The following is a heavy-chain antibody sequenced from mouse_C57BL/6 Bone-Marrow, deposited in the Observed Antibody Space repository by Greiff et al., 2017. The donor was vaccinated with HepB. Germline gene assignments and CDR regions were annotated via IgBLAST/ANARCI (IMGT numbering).Heavy chain of an antibody. Sequence: EVHLVESGGDLVKPGGSLKLSCAASGFTFSSYGMSWVRQTPDKRLEWVANISSGGSYTYYPDSVKGRFTISRDNAKNTLYLQMSSLKSEDTAMYYCASPYYYCSSYGTGGSYFDVWGTGTTVTVSS. CDR3: ASPYYYCSSYGTGGSYFDV. J-gene: IGHJ1*03. V-gene: IGHV5-6*01. CDR2: ISSGGSYT. D-gene: IGHD1-1*01. CDR1: GFTFSSYG.